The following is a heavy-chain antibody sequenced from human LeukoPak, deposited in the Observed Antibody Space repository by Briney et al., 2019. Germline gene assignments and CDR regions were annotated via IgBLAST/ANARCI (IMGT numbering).Heavy chain of an antibody. V-gene: IGHV3-48*04. CDR3: TRGGPAYCGADCYDFDY. J-gene: IGHJ4*02. CDR2: ISSSSSTI. D-gene: IGHD2-21*02. Sequence: GGSLRLSCVASGFTFSRSSMNWVRQAPGKGLEWVSYISSSSSTIYLADSVKGRFTISRDNAKNSLYLQMNSLRAEDTAFYYCTRGGPAYCGADCYDFDYWGQGSLVTVSS. CDR1: GFTFSRSS.